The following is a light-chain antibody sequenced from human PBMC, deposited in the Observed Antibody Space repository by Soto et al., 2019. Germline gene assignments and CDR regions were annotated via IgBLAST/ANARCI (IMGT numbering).Light chain of an antibody. Sequence: DVVMTQSPDSLAVSLGERATINCKSSQSVLYSPNNKNYLAWFQQRPGQPPKLLVYWASARESGVPDRFRGSGSGTDFTLTISSLQAEDVAVYYCQQYYTFPRTFGQGTKVEIK. CDR3: QQYYTFPRT. V-gene: IGKV4-1*01. J-gene: IGKJ1*01. CDR1: QSVLYSPNNKNY. CDR2: WAS.